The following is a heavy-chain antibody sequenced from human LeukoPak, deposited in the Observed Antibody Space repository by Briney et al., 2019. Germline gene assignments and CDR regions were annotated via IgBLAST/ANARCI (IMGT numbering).Heavy chain of an antibody. CDR2: IGTAGDT. CDR3: AREDCSGGSCYWWSGNSGEFDY. V-gene: IGHV3-13*01. Sequence: AGGSLRLSCAASGFTFSSFGMHWVRQATGKGLEWVSAIGTAGDTYYPGSVKGRFTISRENAKNSLYLQMNSLRSDDTAVYYCAREDCSGGSCYWWSGNSGEFDYWGQGTLVTVSS. J-gene: IGHJ4*02. CDR1: GFTFSSFG. D-gene: IGHD2-15*01.